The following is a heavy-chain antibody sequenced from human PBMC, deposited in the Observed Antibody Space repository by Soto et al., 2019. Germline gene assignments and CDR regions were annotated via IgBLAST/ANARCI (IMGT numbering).Heavy chain of an antibody. J-gene: IGHJ4*02. CDR2: ISWNSGSI. D-gene: IGHD2-15*01. CDR3: AKDFTHCSGGSCYSDYFDY. CDR1: GFTFDDYA. V-gene: IGHV3-9*01. Sequence: GGSLRLSCAASGFTFDDYAMHWVRQAPGKGLEWVSGISWNSGSIGYADSVKGRFTISRDNAKNSLYLQMNSLRAEDTALYYCAKDFTHCSGGSCYSDYFDYWGQGTLVTVSS.